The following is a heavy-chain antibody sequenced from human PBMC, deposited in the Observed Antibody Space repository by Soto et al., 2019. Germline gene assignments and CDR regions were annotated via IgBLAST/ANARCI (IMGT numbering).Heavy chain of an antibody. Sequence: SETLSLTCTVSGGSVSSGSYYWSWIRQPPGKGLEWIGYIYYSGNTNYNPSLKSRLTISVDTAKNQFSLKLISVAAADTAVYYCARMGYYYDSSGYYFLFDYWGQGTLVTVSS. D-gene: IGHD3-22*01. J-gene: IGHJ4*02. CDR1: GGSVSSGSYY. CDR2: IYYSGNT. V-gene: IGHV4-61*01. CDR3: ARMGYYYDSSGYYFLFDY.